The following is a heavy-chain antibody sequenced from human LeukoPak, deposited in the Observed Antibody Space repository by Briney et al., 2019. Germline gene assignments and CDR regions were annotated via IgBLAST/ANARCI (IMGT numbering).Heavy chain of an antibody. Sequence: GGSLRLSCAASGFTVSSNYMSWVRQAPGKGLEWVSVIYSGGSTYYADSVKGRFTISRHNSKNTLHLQMNSLRAEDTAVYYCASDIPQSYYYYGMDVWGQGTTVTVSS. CDR2: IYSGGST. V-gene: IGHV3-53*04. CDR3: ASDIPQSYYYYGMDV. D-gene: IGHD2-21*01. CDR1: GFTVSSNY. J-gene: IGHJ6*02.